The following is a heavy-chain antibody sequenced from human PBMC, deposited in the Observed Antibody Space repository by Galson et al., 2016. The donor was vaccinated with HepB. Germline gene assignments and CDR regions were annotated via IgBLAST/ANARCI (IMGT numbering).Heavy chain of an antibody. J-gene: IGHJ6*03. Sequence: SLRLSCAASGFSVGSYYMSWVRQAPGKGLEWVAVIWPDGSDEKYGDSVQGRFRISRDNSKNTLYLQMNGLRAEDTAVYYCTKEGAYCSSSRCRYYMDVWGRGTTVTVSS. CDR1: GFSVGSYY. D-gene: IGHD2-2*01. CDR2: IWPDGSDE. CDR3: TKEGAYCSSSRCRYYMDV. V-gene: IGHV3-33*06.